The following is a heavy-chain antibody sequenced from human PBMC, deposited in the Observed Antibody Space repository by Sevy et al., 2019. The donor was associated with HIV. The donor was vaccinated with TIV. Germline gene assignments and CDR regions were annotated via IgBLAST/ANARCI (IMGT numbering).Heavy chain of an antibody. CDR2: IRYDGSNK. CDR1: RFTFSSYG. J-gene: IGHJ4*01. CDR3: AKDVTTGDSYAGPSDY. D-gene: IGHD5-18*01. Sequence: GGSLRLSCAASRFTFSSYGMHWVRQAPGKGLQWVAFIRYDGSNKYYADSVKGRFTISRDNSKNTLYLQMNSLRAEDTAVYYCAKDVTTGDSYAGPSDYWGHGTLVTVSS. V-gene: IGHV3-30*02.